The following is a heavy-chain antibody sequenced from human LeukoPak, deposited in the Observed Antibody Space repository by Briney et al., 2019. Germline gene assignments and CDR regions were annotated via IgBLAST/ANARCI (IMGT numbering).Heavy chain of an antibody. J-gene: IGHJ4*02. CDR3: AKMYSTSPGSFDY. CDR2: IYPGDSDT. D-gene: IGHD2-8*01. CDR1: GYSFTTYW. Sequence: GASLKISCKDSGYSFTTYWIGWVRPMPGRGLEWMGIIYPGDSDTIHSPSFKGQVTISADKSINTAYLQWSSLKASDTAMYYCAKMYSTSPGSFDYWGQGTLVTVSS. V-gene: IGHV5-51*01.